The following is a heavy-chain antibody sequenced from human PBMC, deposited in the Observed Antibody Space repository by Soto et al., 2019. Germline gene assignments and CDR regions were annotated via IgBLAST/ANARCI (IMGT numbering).Heavy chain of an antibody. CDR2: IYHSGST. D-gene: IGHD2-2*01. CDR3: ARVPDR. V-gene: IGHV4-30-2*01. CDR1: GGSISSGGYS. J-gene: IGHJ5*02. Sequence: QQQLQESGSGLVKPSQTLSLTCAVSGGSISSGGYSWSWIRQPPGKGLEWIGYIYHSGSTYYNPSLKSRVTISVDRSKIQFSLKLSSVTAADTAAYYCARVPDRWGQGTLVTVSS.